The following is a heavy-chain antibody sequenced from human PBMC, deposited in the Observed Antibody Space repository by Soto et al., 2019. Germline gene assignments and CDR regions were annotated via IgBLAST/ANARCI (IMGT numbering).Heavy chain of an antibody. Sequence: DVQVVESGGGLVQPGGSLRLSCVGSGFTISSYWMTWVRQAPGKGLEWVANIAANGNKKDFAGSVNGRFTISRDNAENSAVLQMNILRAEYTAVYFCARDVGTEGSSGWFDALDGWGHGILITVSS. D-gene: IGHD6-19*01. CDR3: ARDVGTEGSSGWFDALDG. J-gene: IGHJ3*01. V-gene: IGHV3-7*01. CDR2: IAANGNKK. CDR1: GFTISSYW.